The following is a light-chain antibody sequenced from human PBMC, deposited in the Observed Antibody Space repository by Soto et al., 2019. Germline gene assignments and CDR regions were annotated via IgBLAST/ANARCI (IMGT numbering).Light chain of an antibody. V-gene: IGLV2-8*01. J-gene: IGLJ3*02. CDR3: SSYAGRNTWV. Sequence: QSALTQPPSASGSPGRSVTISCTGTSSDVGGYKYVSWYQQHPGKAPKLMIFEVSRRPSGVPDRFSGSKSGNTASLTVSGLQAEDEADYYCSSYAGRNTWVFGGGTQLTVL. CDR1: SSDVGGYKY. CDR2: EVS.